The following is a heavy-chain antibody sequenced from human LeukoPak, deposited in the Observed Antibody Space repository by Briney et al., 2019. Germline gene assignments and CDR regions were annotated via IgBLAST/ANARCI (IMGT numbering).Heavy chain of an antibody. V-gene: IGHV3-21*01. CDR3: ARGRRYSYGTLGY. J-gene: IGHJ4*02. D-gene: IGHD5-18*01. Sequence: GGSLRLSCAASGFTFSSYSMDWVRQAPGKGLEWVSSIRSSSSYIYYADSVKGRFTISRDNAKNSLYLQMNSLRAEDTAVYYCARGRRYSYGTLGYWGQGTLVTVSS. CDR1: GFTFSSYS. CDR2: IRSSSSYI.